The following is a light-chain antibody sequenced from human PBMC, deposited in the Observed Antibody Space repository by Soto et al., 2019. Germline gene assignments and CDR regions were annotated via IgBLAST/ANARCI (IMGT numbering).Light chain of an antibody. CDR1: SSDVGGYNY. Sequence: QSALTQPASLSGSPGQSITISCTGTSSDVGGYNYVSWYQQHPGKAPKLRIYDVSNRPLGVSNRFSGSKSGNTASLTISGLQAEDGADYYCSSYRASSTTPYVFGTGTKVTVL. J-gene: IGLJ1*01. CDR3: SSYRASSTTPYV. CDR2: DVS. V-gene: IGLV2-14*03.